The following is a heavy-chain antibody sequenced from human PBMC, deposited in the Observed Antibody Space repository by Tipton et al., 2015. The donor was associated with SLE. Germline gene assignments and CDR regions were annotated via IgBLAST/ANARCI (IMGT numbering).Heavy chain of an antibody. V-gene: IGHV3-53*01. J-gene: IGHJ5*02. CDR1: GFTVSSNY. CDR3: AREYPDYGGNRGWFDP. Sequence: SLRLSCAASGFTVSSNYMRWVRQAPGKGLEWVSVIYSGGSTYYTDAVKGRFTISRDNSKNTLYLQINILRAEDTAVYYCAREYPDYGGNRGWFDPWGQGTLVTVSS. CDR2: IYSGGST. D-gene: IGHD4-23*01.